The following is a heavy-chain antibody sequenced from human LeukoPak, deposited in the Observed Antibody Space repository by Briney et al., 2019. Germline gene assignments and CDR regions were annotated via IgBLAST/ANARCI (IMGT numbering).Heavy chain of an antibody. Sequence: PGGSLRLSCAPSGFTFSTYWMSWVRQAPGKGLEWVANIKQDGNEKYYVDSVKGRFTISRDNSKNSLYLQMNSLRTEDTAFYYCAKASSGSSSRPVDYWGQGTLVTVSS. CDR2: IKQDGNEK. CDR1: GFTFSTYW. V-gene: IGHV3-7*05. D-gene: IGHD3-10*01. J-gene: IGHJ4*02. CDR3: AKASSGSSSRPVDY.